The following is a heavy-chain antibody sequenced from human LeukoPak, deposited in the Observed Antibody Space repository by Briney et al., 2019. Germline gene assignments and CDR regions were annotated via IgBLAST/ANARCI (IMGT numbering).Heavy chain of an antibody. CDR2: ISGSGGST. J-gene: IGHJ4*02. Sequence: PGGSLRLSCAASGFTFSSYAMNWVRQAPGKGLELVSAISGSGGSTYYADSVKGRFTISRDNSKNTLYLQMNSLRAEDTAVYYCARALTAATLLDYWGQGTLVTVSS. CDR1: GFTFSSYA. D-gene: IGHD2-15*01. V-gene: IGHV3-23*01. CDR3: ARALTAATLLDY.